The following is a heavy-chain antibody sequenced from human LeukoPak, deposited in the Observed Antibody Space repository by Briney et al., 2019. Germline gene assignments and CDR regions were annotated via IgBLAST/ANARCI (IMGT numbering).Heavy chain of an antibody. CDR3: ARGSVAGTREGGVY. V-gene: IGHV3-30-3*01. J-gene: IGHJ4*02. CDR1: GFTFSSYA. Sequence: GGSLRLSCTASGFTFSSYAMHWVRQAPGKGLEWVAVISYDGSNKYYADSVKGRFTISRDNSKNTLYLQMNSLRAEDTAVYYCARGSVAGTREGGVYWGQGTLVTVSS. D-gene: IGHD6-19*01. CDR2: ISYDGSNK.